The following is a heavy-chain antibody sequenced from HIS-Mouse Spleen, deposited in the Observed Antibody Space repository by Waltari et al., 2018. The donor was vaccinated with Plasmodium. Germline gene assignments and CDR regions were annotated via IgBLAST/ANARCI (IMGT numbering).Heavy chain of an antibody. Sequence: QVQLQQWGAGLLKPSETLSLTCAVYGGSVRRYYWSWIRQPPGKGLEWIGEIHHTGSTNYNPSLKSRVTISVDTSKNQFSLKLSSGTAADTAVYYCARGQLGIDAFDIWGQGTMVTVSS. CDR1: GGSVRRYY. J-gene: IGHJ3*02. D-gene: IGHD7-27*01. CDR2: IHHTGST. V-gene: IGHV4-34*01. CDR3: ARGQLGIDAFDI.